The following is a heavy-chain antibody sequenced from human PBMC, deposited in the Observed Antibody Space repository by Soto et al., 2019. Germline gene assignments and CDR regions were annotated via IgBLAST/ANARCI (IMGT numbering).Heavy chain of an antibody. CDR2: TNVWDGNT. CDR1: GYNFKVYG. Sequence: ASVKVSCKASGYNFKVYGISWVRQAPGQGLEWMGWTNVWDGNTNYAQKFQGRVTLTTDTSTNTAHMELRSLRSDDTATYYCARADYGENNWLDPWGQGTQVTVSS. J-gene: IGHJ5*02. CDR3: ARADYGENNWLDP. D-gene: IGHD4-17*01. V-gene: IGHV1-18*01.